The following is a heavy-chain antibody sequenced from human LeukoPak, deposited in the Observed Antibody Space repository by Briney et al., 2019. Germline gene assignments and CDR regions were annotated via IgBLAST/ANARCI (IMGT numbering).Heavy chain of an antibody. D-gene: IGHD3-22*01. CDR2: ISDSGGST. V-gene: IGHV3-23*01. CDR1: GFTFSSYV. Sequence: PGGSLRLSCTASGFTFSSYVMSWVRQAPGKGLEWVSTISDSGGSTFYADSVRGRFTISRDNSRSTLYLQMNSLRAEDTATYYCSPPRGDSSCYYYVYWGQGTLVTVSS. CDR3: SPPRGDSSCYYYVY. J-gene: IGHJ4*02.